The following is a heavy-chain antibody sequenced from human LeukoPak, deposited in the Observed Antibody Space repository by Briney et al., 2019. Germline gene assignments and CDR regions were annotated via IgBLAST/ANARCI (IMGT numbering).Heavy chain of an antibody. CDR1: GFTFSSYW. D-gene: IGHD5-12*01. CDR2: INSDGSIT. Sequence: GGSLRLSCAASGFTFSSYWMHWVRQAPGKGLMWVSRINSDGSITNYADSVKGRFTISRDNTKNTLYLQMNSLRAEDTAVYYCARVRATFSPHFDNWGQGTLVTVSS. V-gene: IGHV3-74*01. CDR3: ARVRATFSPHFDN. J-gene: IGHJ4*02.